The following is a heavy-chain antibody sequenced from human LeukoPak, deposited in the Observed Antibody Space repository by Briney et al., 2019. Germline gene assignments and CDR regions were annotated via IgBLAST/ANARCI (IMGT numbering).Heavy chain of an antibody. CDR3: ARGLYSGSYYDY. V-gene: IGHV4-59*01. CDR1: GGSISNYX. Sequence: PSETLSLTCSVSGGSISNYXXXXXXQPPXXXLEWIGYSHYNGSPNYNPSLKSRVTISLDXXKNHFSLKLSSVTAADTAVYYCARGLYSGSYYDYWGQGTLVTVSS. CDR2: SHYNGSP. J-gene: IGHJ4*02. D-gene: IGHD1-26*01.